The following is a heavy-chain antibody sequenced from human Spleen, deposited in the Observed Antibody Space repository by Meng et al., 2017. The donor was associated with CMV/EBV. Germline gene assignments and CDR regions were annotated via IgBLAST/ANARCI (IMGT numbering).Heavy chain of an antibody. Sequence: ASVKVSCKASGYTFDGYYMLWVRQAPGQSLEGVGWINPNTGGTNYAQRFQGRVTMTRDTSISTAYMELGRLRSDDTAVYYCARGDIVVVPAALYYFDYWGQGTLVTVSS. D-gene: IGHD2-2*01. CDR3: ARGDIVVVPAALYYFDY. CDR2: INPNTGGT. J-gene: IGHJ4*02. CDR1: GYTFDGYY. V-gene: IGHV1-2*02.